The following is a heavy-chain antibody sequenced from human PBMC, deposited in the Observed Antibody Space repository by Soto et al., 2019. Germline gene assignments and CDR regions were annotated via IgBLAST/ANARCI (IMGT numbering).Heavy chain of an antibody. V-gene: IGHV3-7*01. CDR3: VRATLSWGHYYFRGLDV. CDR2: IKHDGNEK. Sequence: PGGSLRLSCAATGFRFGTYWMIWVRQAPGKGLEWVANIKHDGNEKYYADSVKGRFTVSRDNVKNFLHVQMSSLRGDDTGVYFCVRATLSWGHYYFRGLDVWGQGTTVTVSS. J-gene: IGHJ6*02. D-gene: IGHD3-22*01. CDR1: GFRFGTYW.